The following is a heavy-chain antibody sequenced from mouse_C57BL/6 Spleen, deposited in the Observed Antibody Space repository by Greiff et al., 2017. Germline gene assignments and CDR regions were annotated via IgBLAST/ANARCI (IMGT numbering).Heavy chain of an antibody. Sequence: VQLQESGAELVKPGASVKLSCKASGYTFTEYTIHWVKQRPGQGLEWVGWFYPGSGSINYNEKFKDKATLTADKSSSTVYMELSRLTSEDTAVYSGANHEEREVKGYAMDYWGQGTSVTVSS. CDR3: ANHEEREVKGYAMDY. D-gene: IGHD2-13*01. CDR2: FYPGSGSI. V-gene: IGHV1-62-2*01. J-gene: IGHJ4*01. CDR1: GYTFTEYT.